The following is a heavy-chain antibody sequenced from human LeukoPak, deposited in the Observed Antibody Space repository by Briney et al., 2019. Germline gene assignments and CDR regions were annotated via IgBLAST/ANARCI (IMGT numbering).Heavy chain of an antibody. D-gene: IGHD3-3*01. Sequence: SVKVSCKASGYTSTSYGISWVRQAPGQGLEWMGRIIPIFGTANYAQKFQGRVTITADESTSTAYMELSSLRSEDTAVYYCAAGGFLEWFTHVYYFDYWGQGTLVTVSS. V-gene: IGHV1-69*13. CDR2: IIPIFGTA. CDR3: AAGGFLEWFTHVYYFDY. J-gene: IGHJ4*02. CDR1: GYTSTSYG.